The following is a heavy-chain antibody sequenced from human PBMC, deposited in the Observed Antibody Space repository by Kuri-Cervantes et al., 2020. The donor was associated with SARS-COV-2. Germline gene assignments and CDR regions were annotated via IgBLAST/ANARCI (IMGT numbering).Heavy chain of an antibody. J-gene: IGHJ6*02. CDR3: ARSWRGNYYAMDV. CDR2: IKIKTFGETR. V-gene: IGHV3-49*04. Sequence: GESLKISCAASGFTFSSYAMRWVRQAPGKGLEWVGFIKIKTFGETREYAAPVKGRFTISRDDSKNIAYLQMNSLKSDDTGMYFCARSWRGNYYAMDVWGQGTTVTVSS. CDR1: GFTFSSYA. D-gene: IGHD3-3*01.